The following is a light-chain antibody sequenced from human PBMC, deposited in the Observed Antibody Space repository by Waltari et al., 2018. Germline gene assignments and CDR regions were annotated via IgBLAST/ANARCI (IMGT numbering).Light chain of an antibody. CDR3: QVWDNSSDHVV. CDR2: RDS. V-gene: IGLV3-21*02. Sequence: SYVLSQPPSGSVAPGQPARVTRGGNNIRRKSGHWDQQKPGQAPVLVIFRDSVRPSGSPERFSGSNSGNTATLSISRVEAGDEADYYCQVWDNSSDHVVFGGGTTVTVL. CDR1: NIRRKS. J-gene: IGLJ3*02.